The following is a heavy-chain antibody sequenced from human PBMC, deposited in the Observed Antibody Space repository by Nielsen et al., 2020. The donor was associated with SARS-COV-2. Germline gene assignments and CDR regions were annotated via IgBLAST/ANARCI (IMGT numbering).Heavy chain of an antibody. V-gene: IGHV1-18*01. CDR3: ARFPGGNSAFDY. D-gene: IGHD4-23*01. CDR2: ISAYNGNT. Sequence: ASVKVSCKASGYTFTSYGISWVRQAPGQGLEWMGWISAYNGNTNYAQKFQGRVTMTRDTSISTAYMELSRLRSDDTAVYYCARFPGGNSAFDYWGQGTLVTVSS. CDR1: GYTFTSYG. J-gene: IGHJ4*02.